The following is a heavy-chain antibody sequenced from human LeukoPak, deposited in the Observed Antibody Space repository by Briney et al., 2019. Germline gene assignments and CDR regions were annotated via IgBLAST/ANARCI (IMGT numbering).Heavy chain of an antibody. CDR2: INPNSGGT. J-gene: IGHJ6*04. CDR3: ARGIVATDGENYYGMDV. CDR1: GYTFAGYY. V-gene: IGHV1-2*02. D-gene: IGHD5-12*01. Sequence: ASVKVSCKASGYTFAGYYMHWVRQAPGQGLEWMGWINPNSGGTNYAQKFQGRVTMTRDTSISTAYMELSSLRSEDTAVYYCARGIVATDGENYYGMDVWGKGTTVTVSS.